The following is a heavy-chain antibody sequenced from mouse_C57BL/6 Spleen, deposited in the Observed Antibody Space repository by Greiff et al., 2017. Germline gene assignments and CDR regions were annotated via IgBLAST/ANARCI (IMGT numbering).Heavy chain of an antibody. CDR2: ISYDGSN. CDR1: GYSITSGYY. Sequence: EVKLVESGPGLVKPSQSLSLTCSVTGYSITSGYYWNWIRQFPGNKLEWMGYISYDGSNNYNPSLKNRISITRDTSKNQFFLKLNSVTTEDTATYYCARVGHSNYFDYWGQGTTLTVSS. J-gene: IGHJ2*01. V-gene: IGHV3-6*01. CDR3: ARVGHSNYFDY. D-gene: IGHD2-5*01.